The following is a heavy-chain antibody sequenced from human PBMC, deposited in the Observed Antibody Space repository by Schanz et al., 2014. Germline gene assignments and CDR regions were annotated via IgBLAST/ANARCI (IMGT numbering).Heavy chain of an antibody. CDR3: ARHGGIPYYPMDV. Sequence: QLQLQESGPGLVKPSETLSLTCTVSGGSISSSTYWWGWIRQPPGKGLEWIGYISYSGSTSFNPSLKSRLTMSVDTSKNQFSLRLSSVTAADTAVYYCARHGGIPYYPMDVWGQGTTVTVSS. CDR2: ISYSGST. CDR1: GGSISSSTYW. D-gene: IGHD3-16*01. V-gene: IGHV4-31*03. J-gene: IGHJ6*02.